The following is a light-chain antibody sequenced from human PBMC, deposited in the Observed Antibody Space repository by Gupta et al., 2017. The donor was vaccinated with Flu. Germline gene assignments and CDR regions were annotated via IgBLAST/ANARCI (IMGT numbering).Light chain of an antibody. Sequence: NVMLTHPHAVSEARGKTVTISCTRSSGSIASNFVQWYQQRPGSSPTTVTHVDNHSASGVPDRFSGFTDCNSNNASIHTFAMRNEDEADDYCQYFDSSDNGSVFGGGTTLTVL. CDR1: SGSIASNF. J-gene: IGLJ2*01. CDR3: QYFDSSDNGSV. V-gene: IGLV6-57*01. CDR2: VDN.